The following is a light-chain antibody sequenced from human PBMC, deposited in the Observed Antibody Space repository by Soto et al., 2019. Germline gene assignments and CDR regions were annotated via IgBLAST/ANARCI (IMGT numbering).Light chain of an antibody. CDR1: QSVSSSY. Sequence: EIVLTQAPGTLSLSPGERATLSCRASQSVSSSYLAWYQQKPGQAPRPLIYGASSRATGIPDRFSGSGSGTDFTLTISRLEPEDFAVYYCQHYGSTPPWTFGQGTKVEIK. J-gene: IGKJ1*01. V-gene: IGKV3-20*01. CDR2: GAS. CDR3: QHYGSTPPWT.